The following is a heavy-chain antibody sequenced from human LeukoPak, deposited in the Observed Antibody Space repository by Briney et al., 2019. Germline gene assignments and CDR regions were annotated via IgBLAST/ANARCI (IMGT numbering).Heavy chain of an antibody. D-gene: IGHD6-19*01. CDR1: GFTSNY. Sequence: GGSLRLSCAASGFTSNYMSWVRQAAGKGLEWVSVIYSGGSTDYAGSVRGRFTISRDKSKTTTYLQMNNMRAEDTAVYYFATEKPVAGTFLDYWGQGTLVIVSS. CDR3: ATEKPVAGTFLDY. V-gene: IGHV3-53*01. CDR2: IYSGGST. J-gene: IGHJ4*02.